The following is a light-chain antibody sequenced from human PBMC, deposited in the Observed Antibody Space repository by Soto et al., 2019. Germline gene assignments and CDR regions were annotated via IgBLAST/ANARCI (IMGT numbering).Light chain of an antibody. CDR1: QSISIY. J-gene: IGKJ1*01. V-gene: IGKV3-11*01. CDR3: QHRAGLPHA. Sequence: EIVLTQSPATLSLSPGERATLSCRASQSISIYLAWYQQKPGQPPRLLIYDASDRAADIPARFSGSGSGTDFTLTISSLAPEDFAVYYCQHRAGLPHAFGQGTRVEFK. CDR2: DAS.